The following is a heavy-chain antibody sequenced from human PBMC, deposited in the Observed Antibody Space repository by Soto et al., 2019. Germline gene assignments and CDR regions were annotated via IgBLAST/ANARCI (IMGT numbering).Heavy chain of an antibody. CDR2: IYHSGST. D-gene: IGHD6-13*01. Sequence: QVQLQESGPGLVKHSGTLSLTCAVSGGSISSTNWWSWVRQSPGKWLEWIGEIYHSGSTNYNPSLQSRVTISVDKSKNQFSLKLSAVTSVDTAVYYCARPSSSWKNWFDPWGQGTLVTVSS. J-gene: IGHJ5*02. V-gene: IGHV4-4*02. CDR3: ARPSSSWKNWFDP. CDR1: GGSISSTNW.